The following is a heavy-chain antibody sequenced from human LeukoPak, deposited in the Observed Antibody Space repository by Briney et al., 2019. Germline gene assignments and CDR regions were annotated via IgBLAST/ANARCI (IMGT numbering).Heavy chain of an antibody. J-gene: IGHJ4*02. Sequence: GGSLRLSCAASGFTFSSYWMAWVRQAPGKGLEWVANIKGDESARHQADSVKGRFTISRDNTRNSLYLHMTNLRGDATAVYYCASDVVGSLDYWGQGTLVTVSS. D-gene: IGHD1-26*01. CDR3: ASDVVGSLDY. CDR1: GFTFSSYW. CDR2: IKGDESAR. V-gene: IGHV3-7*01.